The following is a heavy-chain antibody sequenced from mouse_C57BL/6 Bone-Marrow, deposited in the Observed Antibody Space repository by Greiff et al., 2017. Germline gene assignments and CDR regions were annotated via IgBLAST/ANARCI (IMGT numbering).Heavy chain of an antibody. D-gene: IGHD1-1*01. V-gene: IGHV1-82*01. CDR1: GYAFSSSW. Sequence: QVQLQQSGPELVKPGASVKISCKASGYAFSSSWMNWVKQRPGKGLEWIGRIYPGDGDTNYNGKFKGKATLTADKSSSTAYMQRSSLTSEDSAVYFCARRDHYYGSHDYWGQGTTLTVSS. J-gene: IGHJ2*01. CDR3: ARRDHYYGSHDY. CDR2: IYPGDGDT.